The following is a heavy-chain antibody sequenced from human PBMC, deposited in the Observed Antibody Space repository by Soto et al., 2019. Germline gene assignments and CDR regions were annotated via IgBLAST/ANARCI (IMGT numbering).Heavy chain of an antibody. CDR3: VSTSI. J-gene: IGHJ3*02. V-gene: IGHV3-7*01. CDR1: GFTFSDYW. Sequence: EVQLVESGGGLDQPGGSLRLSCAASGFTFSDYWMNWVRQAPGKGLEWVANIKQDGSEKYYVDSVKGRFTISRDNAKNSVFLQMNSLRAEDTAVYYCVSTSIWGQGTMVTVSS. CDR2: IKQDGSEK.